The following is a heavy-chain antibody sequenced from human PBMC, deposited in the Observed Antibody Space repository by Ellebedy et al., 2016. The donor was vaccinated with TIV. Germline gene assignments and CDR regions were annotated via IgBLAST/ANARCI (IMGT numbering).Heavy chain of an antibody. J-gene: IGHJ4*02. CDR3: AKGRGGGSDSSAPRYYFDY. D-gene: IGHD3-22*01. V-gene: IGHV3-23*01. CDR1: GFTFSSYA. Sequence: PGGSLRLSCAASGFTFSSYAMNWVRQAPGKGLEWVSGISGSGGRTYYADSVEGRFIISRDNSKKTLYLQMNSLRAEDTAVYYCAKGRGGGSDSSAPRYYFDYWGLGTLVTVSS. CDR2: ISGSGGRT.